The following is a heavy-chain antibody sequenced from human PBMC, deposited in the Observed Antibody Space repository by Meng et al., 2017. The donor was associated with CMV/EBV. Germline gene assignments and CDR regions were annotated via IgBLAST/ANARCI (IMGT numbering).Heavy chain of an antibody. J-gene: IGHJ6*02. Sequence: GGSLRLSCAASGFTFSSYAMSWVRQAPGKGLEWVSVIYSGGSSTYYADSVKGRFTISRDNSKNTLYLQMNSLRAEDTAVYYCANGFRVGPYYYYGMDVWGQGTTVTVSS. D-gene: IGHD5-24*01. CDR2: IYSGGSST. CDR3: ANGFRVGPYYYYGMDV. CDR1: GFTFSSYA. V-gene: IGHV3-23*03.